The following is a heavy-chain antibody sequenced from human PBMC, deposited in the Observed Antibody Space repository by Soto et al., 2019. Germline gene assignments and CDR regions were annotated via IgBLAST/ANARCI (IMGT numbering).Heavy chain of an antibody. Sequence: PSETLSLTCTVSGGSVSSGSYYWSWIRQHPGKGLEWIGYIYYSGSTYYNPSLKSRVTISVDTSKNQFSLKLSSVTAADTAVYYCARSSSGAIFGVPYGMDVWGQGTTVTVSS. J-gene: IGHJ6*02. CDR2: IYYSGST. V-gene: IGHV4-31*03. CDR1: GGSVSSGSYY. D-gene: IGHD3-3*01. CDR3: ARSSSGAIFGVPYGMDV.